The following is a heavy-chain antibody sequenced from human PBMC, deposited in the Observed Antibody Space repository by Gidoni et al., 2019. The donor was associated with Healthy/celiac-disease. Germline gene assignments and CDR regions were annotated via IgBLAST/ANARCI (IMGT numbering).Heavy chain of an antibody. CDR1: GYTFTSYY. J-gene: IGHJ4*02. CDR2: INPSGGST. Sequence: QVQLVQSGAEGKKPGASVKVSCKASGYTFTSYYMHWVRQAPGQGLEWMGIINPSGGSTSYAQKFQGRVTMTRDTSTSTVYMELSSLRSEDTAVYYCARSRDDFWSGYYTGTFDYWGQGTLVTVSS. V-gene: IGHV1-46*01. D-gene: IGHD3-3*01. CDR3: ARSRDDFWSGYYTGTFDY.